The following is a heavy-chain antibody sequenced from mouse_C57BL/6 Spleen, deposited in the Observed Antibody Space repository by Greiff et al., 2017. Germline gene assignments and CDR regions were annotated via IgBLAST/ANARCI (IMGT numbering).Heavy chain of an antibody. CDR3: ARYDGYYAAWFAY. CDR2: IYPGSGSP. J-gene: IGHJ3*01. V-gene: IGHV1-55*01. Sequence: VKLQQPGAELVKPGASLKMSCKASGYTFPTYWITWLKQRPGQGLEWIGDIYPGSGSPNYNEKFKSKATLTVDTSSSTAYMQLSSLTSEDSAVYYCARYDGYYAAWFAYWGQGTLVTVSA. D-gene: IGHD2-3*01. CDR1: GYTFPTYW.